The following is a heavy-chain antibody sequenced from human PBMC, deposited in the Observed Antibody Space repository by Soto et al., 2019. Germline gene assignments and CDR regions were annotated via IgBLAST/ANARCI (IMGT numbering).Heavy chain of an antibody. CDR1: GFTFNTYN. CDR3: ARDDYPYYDDSSGYHFDP. Sequence: PGGSLRLSCAASGFTFNTYNMNWVRQAPGKGLEWVSYISDSSSTIHYADSVKGRFTISRDNAKNSLYLQMNSLRAEDTAVYYCARDDYPYYDDSSGYHFDPWGQGTLVTVSS. CDR2: ISDSSSTI. V-gene: IGHV3-48*01. D-gene: IGHD3-22*01. J-gene: IGHJ5*02.